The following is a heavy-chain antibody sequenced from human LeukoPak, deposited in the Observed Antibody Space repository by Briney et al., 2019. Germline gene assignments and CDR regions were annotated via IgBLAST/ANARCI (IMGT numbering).Heavy chain of an antibody. CDR1: GGSISSGSYY. CDR2: IYTSGST. CDR3: ARDPEDGLGAFDI. Sequence: SETLSLTCTVSGGSISSGSYYWRWIRQPAGKGLEWIGRIYTSGSTNYNPSLKSRVTISVDTSKNQFSLKLSSVTAADTAVYYCARDPEDGLGAFDIWGQGTMVTVSS. D-gene: IGHD3/OR15-3a*01. V-gene: IGHV4-61*02. J-gene: IGHJ3*02.